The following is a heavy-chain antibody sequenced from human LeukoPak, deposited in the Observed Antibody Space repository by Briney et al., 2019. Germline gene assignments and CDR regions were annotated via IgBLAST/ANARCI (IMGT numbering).Heavy chain of an antibody. V-gene: IGHV3-33*01. CDR2: IWYDGSNK. D-gene: IGHD3-22*01. CDR3: ARAYDSSGYYQYYYYYGMDV. Sequence: GGSLRLSCAASGFTFSSYGMHWVRQAPGKGLEWVAVIWYDGSNKYYADSVKGRFTISRDNSKNTLYLQMNGLRAEDTAVYYCARAYDSSGYYQYYYYYGMDVWGQGTTVTVSS. CDR1: GFTFSSYG. J-gene: IGHJ6*02.